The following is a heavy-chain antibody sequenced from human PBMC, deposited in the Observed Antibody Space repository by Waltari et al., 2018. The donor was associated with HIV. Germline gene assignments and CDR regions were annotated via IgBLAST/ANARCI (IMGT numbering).Heavy chain of an antibody. Sequence: KVSCKASGGTFNNYAITWVRQAPGQGLEWMGGIIPVFGTTNYAQKFQGRLTIIADESTSTGYMELSSLRSEDTAVYYCARMATVVDWYFDLWGRGTLVTVSS. CDR2: IIPVFGTT. CDR3: ARMATVVDWYFDL. CDR1: GGTFNNYA. V-gene: IGHV1-69*01. J-gene: IGHJ2*01. D-gene: IGHD2-15*01.